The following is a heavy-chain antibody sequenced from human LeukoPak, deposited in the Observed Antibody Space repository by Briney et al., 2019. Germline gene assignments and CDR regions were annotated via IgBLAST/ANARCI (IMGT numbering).Heavy chain of an antibody. D-gene: IGHD3-10*01. J-gene: IGHJ4*02. CDR2: IYHNGIT. CDR3: AREANYYGSGSYFEGTFDY. V-gene: IGHV4-59*11. CDR1: GVSISTHY. Sequence: SETLSLTCNVSGVSISTHYWSWIRQSPGKGLEWIGYIYHNGITNYNPSLKSRVTISIDTSKNEFSLKLTSVTAADTAVYYCAREANYYGSGSYFEGTFDYWGQGTLVTVSS.